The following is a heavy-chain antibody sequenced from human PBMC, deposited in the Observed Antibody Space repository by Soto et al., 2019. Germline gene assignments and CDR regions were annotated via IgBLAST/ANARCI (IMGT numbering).Heavy chain of an antibody. V-gene: IGHV1-18*01. CDR1: GYTFNFYG. Sequence: GASLKVSCKASGYTFNFYGITWVRQAPGQGLEWMGWISGFNGNTNYAADLQGRVTMTTDTSTSTAYMELRGLRSDDTAVYYCARIGVSSGHESPDFDSWGQGTLVTVSS. CDR2: ISGFNGNT. D-gene: IGHD3-16*01. CDR3: ARIGVSSGHESPDFDS. J-gene: IGHJ4*02.